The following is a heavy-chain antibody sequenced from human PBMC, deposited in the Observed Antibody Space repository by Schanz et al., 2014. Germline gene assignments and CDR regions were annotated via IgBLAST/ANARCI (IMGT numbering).Heavy chain of an antibody. V-gene: IGHV3-23*04. D-gene: IGHD6-13*01. CDR1: GFIFRSYT. Sequence: EVQLVESGGGLVKPGGSLRLSCTASGFIFRSYTMNWVRQAPGKGLEWVSAITGSGGTTHYADSVKGRFTISRDNAKNSLYLQMNSLRAEDTAVYYCARGRARQLVHGFDPWGQGTLVTVSS. J-gene: IGHJ5*02. CDR3: ARGRARQLVHGFDP. CDR2: ITGSGGTT.